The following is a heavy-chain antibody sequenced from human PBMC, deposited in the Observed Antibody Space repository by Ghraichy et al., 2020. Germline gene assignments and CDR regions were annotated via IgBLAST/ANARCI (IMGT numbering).Heavy chain of an antibody. CDR2: INHSGST. V-gene: IGHV4-34*01. CDR1: GGSFSGYY. Sequence: SETLSLTCAVYGGSFSGYYWSWIRQPPGKGLEWIGEINHSGSTNYNPSLKSRVTISVDTSKNQFSLKLSSVTAADTAVYYCARGRRKDWYFDLWGRGTLVTVSS. CDR3: ARGRRKDWYFDL. J-gene: IGHJ2*01.